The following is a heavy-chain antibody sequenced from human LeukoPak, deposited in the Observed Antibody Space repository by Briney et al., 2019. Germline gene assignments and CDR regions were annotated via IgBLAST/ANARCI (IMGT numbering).Heavy chain of an antibody. CDR3: AKVRSSWQWSDAFDI. CDR2: ISGSAGTT. V-gene: IGHV3-23*01. Sequence: PGGSLRLSCAASGFTFSSYGMIWVRQAPGKGLEWVSAISGSAGTTYYADSVKGRFTISRDNSKNTLYLQMNSLRAEDTAVYYCAKVRSSWQWSDAFDIWGQGTMVTVSS. D-gene: IGHD6-13*01. CDR1: GFTFSSYG. J-gene: IGHJ3*02.